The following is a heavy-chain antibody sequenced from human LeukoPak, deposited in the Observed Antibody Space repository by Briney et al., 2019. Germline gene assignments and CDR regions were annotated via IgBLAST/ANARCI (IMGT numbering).Heavy chain of an antibody. J-gene: IGHJ4*02. V-gene: IGHV3-53*01. D-gene: IGHD5-18*01. CDR2: FYSGGSS. Sequence: GGSLRLSCAASGFTVRSIYMTWVRQAPGKGLEWVSSFYSGGSSYYADSVKGRFIISRDSSTDTLYLQMNSLRVEDTAVYFCARDRGYGYGFFNYWGQGTLVTVSS. CDR1: GFTVRSIY. CDR3: ARDRGYGYGFFNY.